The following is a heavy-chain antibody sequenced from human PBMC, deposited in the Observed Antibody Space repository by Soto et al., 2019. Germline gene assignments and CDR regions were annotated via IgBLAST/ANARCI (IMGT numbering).Heavy chain of an antibody. CDR1: GFTFTRSA. V-gene: IGHV1-58*01. J-gene: IGHJ4*02. D-gene: IGHD3-22*01. CDR2: IVAGSGNT. Sequence: GASVKVSCKASGFTFTRSAVQWVRQARGQRLEWIGWIVAGSGNTNYAQKFQERVTITRDMSTSTAYMELSSLRSEDTAVYYCAADHPWARGYYDSSGYLDYWGQGTLVTVSS. CDR3: AADHPWARGYYDSSGYLDY.